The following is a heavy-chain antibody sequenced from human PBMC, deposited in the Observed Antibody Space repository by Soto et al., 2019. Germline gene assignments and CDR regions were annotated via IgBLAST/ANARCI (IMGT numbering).Heavy chain of an antibody. V-gene: IGHV3-74*01. CDR3: AKDGGSGGENYYYGMDV. D-gene: IGHD3-10*01. CDR2: INSDGSST. J-gene: IGHJ6*02. Sequence: PGGSLRLSCAASGFTFISYWMHWVRQAPGKGLVWVSRINSDGSSTSYADSVKGRFTISRDNAKNSLYLQMNSLRAEDTALYYCAKDGGSGGENYYYGMDVWGQGTTVTVSS. CDR1: GFTFISYW.